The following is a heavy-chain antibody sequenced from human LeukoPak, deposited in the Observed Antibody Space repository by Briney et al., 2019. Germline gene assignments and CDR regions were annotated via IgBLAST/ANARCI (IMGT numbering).Heavy chain of an antibody. D-gene: IGHD7-27*01. CDR1: GYSISSAYY. CDR3: ARGFRGDNFDY. J-gene: IGHJ4*02. V-gene: IGHV4-38-2*02. CDR2: MYHSGST. Sequence: PSETLSLTCSVSGYSISSAYYWGWIRQPPGKGLEWIGTMYHSGSTNYNPSLKSRVTISVDTSKNQFSLKLSSVTAADTAVYFCARGFRGDNFDYWGQGTLVAVSS.